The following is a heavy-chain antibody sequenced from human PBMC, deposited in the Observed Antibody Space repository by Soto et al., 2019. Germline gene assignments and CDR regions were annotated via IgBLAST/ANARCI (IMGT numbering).Heavy chain of an antibody. V-gene: IGHV4-59*01. CDR1: GASISSSY. J-gene: IGHJ4*02. CDR2: ASHTGAT. Sequence: SETLSLTCTVSGASISSSYWSWIRQSPERGLEWIAYASHTGATNYNPSLKSRVTISLDTSKGQFSLNLTSLTTADTAVYFCARGGNRYSNVASGVGGFDYWGQGSLVTVSS. CDR3: ARGGNRYSNVASGVGGFDY. D-gene: IGHD5-12*01.